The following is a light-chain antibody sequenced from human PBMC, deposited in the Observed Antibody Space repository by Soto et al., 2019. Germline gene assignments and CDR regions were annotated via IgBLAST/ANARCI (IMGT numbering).Light chain of an antibody. CDR2: EGS. J-gene: IGLJ1*01. CDR3: CSYAGSSTYV. CDR1: SSDVGSYNL. V-gene: IGLV2-23*01. Sequence: QSVLTQPASVSGSPGQSITISCTGTSSDVGSYNLVSWYQQYPGKAPKLMIYEGSKRPSGVSNRFSGSKSGNTASLTISGLQAEDEADSYCCSYAGSSTYVFGTGTKLTVL.